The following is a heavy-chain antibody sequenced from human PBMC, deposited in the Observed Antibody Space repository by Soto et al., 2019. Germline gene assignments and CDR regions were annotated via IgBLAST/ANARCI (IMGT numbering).Heavy chain of an antibody. CDR3: ARHFNYGDYSSGYFDY. D-gene: IGHD4-17*01. CDR1: DDSISPYY. Sequence: SETLSLTCTVSDDSISPYYWSWIRQPPGKGLEWIGYIYHSGSTNYNPSLKSRVTISLDTSKNQFSLKLSLVTAADTAVYYCARHFNYGDYSSGYFDYWGQGALVTVSS. J-gene: IGHJ4*02. CDR2: IYHSGST. V-gene: IGHV4-59*08.